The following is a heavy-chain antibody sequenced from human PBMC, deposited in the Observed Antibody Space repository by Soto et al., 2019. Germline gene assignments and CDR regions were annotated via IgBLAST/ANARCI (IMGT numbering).Heavy chain of an antibody. V-gene: IGHV3-30*18. J-gene: IGHJ3*01. Sequence: QVQLVESGGGVVQPGRSLRLSCAASGFTFNNYGMHWVRQAPGKGLEWVATISNDGSDKYYADSVKGRLTISRDNSKNTVYLQMNSLRAEETAVYYCAKDQGIAASHWIDWGQGTMVTVSS. CDR3: AKDQGIAASHWID. CDR2: ISNDGSDK. D-gene: IGHD6-13*01. CDR1: GFTFNNYG.